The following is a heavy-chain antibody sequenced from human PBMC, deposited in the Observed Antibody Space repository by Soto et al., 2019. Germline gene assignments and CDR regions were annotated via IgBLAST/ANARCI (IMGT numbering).Heavy chain of an antibody. CDR1: GGSVSSGSYY. J-gene: IGHJ6*02. CDR3: ARDAGYCSGGSCYIPYYYYGMDV. D-gene: IGHD2-15*01. CDR2: IYYSGST. Sequence: SETLSLTCTVSGGSVSSGSYYWSWIRQPPGKGLEWIGYIYYSGSTNYNPSLKSRVTISVDTSKNQFSLKLSSVTAADTAVYYCARDAGYCSGGSCYIPYYYYGMDVWGQGTTVTVSS. V-gene: IGHV4-61*01.